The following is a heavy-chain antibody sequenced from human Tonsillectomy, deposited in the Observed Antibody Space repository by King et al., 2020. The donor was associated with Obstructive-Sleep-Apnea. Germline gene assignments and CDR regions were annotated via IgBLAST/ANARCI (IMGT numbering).Heavy chain of an antibody. J-gene: IGHJ4*02. CDR1: GFTFSSYS. D-gene: IGHD3-22*01. V-gene: IGHV3-21*01. Sequence: VQLVESGGGLVKPGGSLRLSCAASGFTFSSYSMNWVRQAPGKGLEWVSSISSSSSYIYYADSVKGRFTISRDNAKNSLYLQMNSLRAEDTAVYYCARVPDYYDSSGYPPPGFDYWGQGTLVTVSS. CDR2: ISSSSSYI. CDR3: ARVPDYYDSSGYPPPGFDY.